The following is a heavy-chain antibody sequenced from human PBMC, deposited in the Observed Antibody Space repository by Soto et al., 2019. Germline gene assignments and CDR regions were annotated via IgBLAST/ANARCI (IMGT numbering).Heavy chain of an antibody. J-gene: IGHJ2*01. CDR3: AKRVWYFDL. CDR2: IKPDGSKK. Sequence: EVQLVESGGGLVQPGGSLRLSCAASGFTFSSYWMTWVRQAPGKGLEWVANIKPDGSKKYYVDSVKGRFTISRDNAKNSLYLQMNSLRAEDTAVYYCAKRVWYFDLWGRGTLVTVSS. CDR1: GFTFSSYW. V-gene: IGHV3-7*01.